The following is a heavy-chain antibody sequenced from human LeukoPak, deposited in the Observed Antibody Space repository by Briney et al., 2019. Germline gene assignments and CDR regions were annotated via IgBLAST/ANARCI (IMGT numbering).Heavy chain of an antibody. CDR1: GFSLSTTGVA. CDR2: IYWDNDR. Sequence: SGPTLVKPTQTLTLTCTFSGFSLSTTGVAVGWIRQPPRKALEWLALIYWDNDRRYSPSLKSRLTITKDTSKNQVVLTMPNMDPVDTATYYCAHSPIGTSSGYHYFFDYWGQEPWSPSPQ. J-gene: IGHJ4*01. D-gene: IGHD3-22*01. V-gene: IGHV2-5*02. CDR3: AHSPIGTSSGYHYFFDY.